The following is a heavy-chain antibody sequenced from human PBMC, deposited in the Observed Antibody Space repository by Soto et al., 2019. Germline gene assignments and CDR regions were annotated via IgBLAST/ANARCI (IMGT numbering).Heavy chain of an antibody. D-gene: IGHD2-2*02. V-gene: IGHV6-1*01. CDR2: TYLRSKWYN. CDR1: GDSVSTNSAT. Sequence: SQTLSLTCVISGDSVSTNSATWNWIRHSPSRGLEWLGRTYLRSKWYNEYAVSVKSRITINPDTSKNQFSLQLNSVTPEDTAVYYCARDRLLYLSYYGMDVWGQGTTVTVSS. CDR3: ARDRLLYLSYYGMDV. J-gene: IGHJ6*02.